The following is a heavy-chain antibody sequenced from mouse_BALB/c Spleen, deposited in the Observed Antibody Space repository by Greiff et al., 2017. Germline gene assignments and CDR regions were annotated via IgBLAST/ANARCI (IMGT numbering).Heavy chain of an antibody. CDR2: IWAGGST. CDR3: ANTVVANYYAMDY. V-gene: IGHV2-9*02. D-gene: IGHD1-1*01. CDR1: GFSLTSYG. Sequence: QVQLKESGPGLVAPSQSLSITCTVSGFSLTSYGVHWVRQPPGKGLEWLGVIWAGGSTNYNSALMSRLSISKDNSKSQVFLKMNSLQTDDTAMYYCANTVVANYYAMDYWGQGTSVTVSS. J-gene: IGHJ4*01.